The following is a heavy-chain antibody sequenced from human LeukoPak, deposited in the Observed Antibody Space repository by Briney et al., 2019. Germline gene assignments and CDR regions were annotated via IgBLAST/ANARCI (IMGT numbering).Heavy chain of an antibody. Sequence: ASVKVSCKASGYPFTTYYIHWVRQAPGQGLEWMGIIDPGSGTTTYAQKFQGRVTMTRDTSISTAYMELSRLRSDDTAVYYCARIYCSSTSCYLLDYWGQGTLVTVSS. CDR1: GYPFTTYY. V-gene: IGHV1-2*02. CDR3: ARIYCSSTSCYLLDY. CDR2: IDPGSGTT. D-gene: IGHD2-2*01. J-gene: IGHJ4*02.